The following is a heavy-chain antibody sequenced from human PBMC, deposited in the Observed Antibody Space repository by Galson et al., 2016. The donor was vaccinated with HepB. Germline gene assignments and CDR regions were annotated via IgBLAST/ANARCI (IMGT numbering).Heavy chain of an antibody. J-gene: IGHJ4*02. CDR1: GFTASTTY. V-gene: IGHV3-66*02. Sequence: SLRPSCAASGFTASTTYMAWVRQAPGKGLECVPVVFSGGTTFYADSVMGRFTISRDHSTNTLYLQMRSLRTEDTAVYYCARDSGYNEHGGFDNWGQGTLVTVSS. CDR3: ARDSGYNEHGGFDN. D-gene: IGHD5-24*01. CDR2: VFSGGTT.